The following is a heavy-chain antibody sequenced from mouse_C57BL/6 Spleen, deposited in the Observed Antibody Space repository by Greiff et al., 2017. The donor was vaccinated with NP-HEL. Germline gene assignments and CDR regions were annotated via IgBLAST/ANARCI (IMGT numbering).Heavy chain of an antibody. CDR3: TPLLRDFDV. V-gene: IGHV14-4*01. Sequence: EVQLQQSGAELVRPGASVKLSCTASGFNIKDDYMHWVKQRPEQGLEWIGWIDPENGDTEYASKFQGTATITADTSSNTAYLQLSSLTSEDTAVYYCTPLLRDFDVWGTGTTVTVSS. D-gene: IGHD1-1*01. J-gene: IGHJ1*03. CDR2: IDPENGDT. CDR1: GFNIKDDY.